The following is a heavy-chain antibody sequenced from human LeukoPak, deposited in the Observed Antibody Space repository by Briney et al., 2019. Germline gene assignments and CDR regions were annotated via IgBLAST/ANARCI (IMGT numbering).Heavy chain of an antibody. Sequence: PSETLSLTCTVSGGSISSYYWSWIRQPPGKGLEWIGYIYYSGSTNYNPSLKSRVTISVDTSKNQFSLKLSSVTAADTAVYYCARHPSYYDRIDYWGQGTLVTVSS. CDR3: ARHPSYYDRIDY. J-gene: IGHJ4*02. CDR1: GGSISSYY. CDR2: IYYSGST. D-gene: IGHD3-22*01. V-gene: IGHV4-59*08.